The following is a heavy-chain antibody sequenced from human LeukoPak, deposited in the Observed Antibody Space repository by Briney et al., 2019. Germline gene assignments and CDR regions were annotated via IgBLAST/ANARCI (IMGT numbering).Heavy chain of an antibody. Sequence: GGSLRLSCAASGFTFSSYGMNWVRQAPGKGLEWVSFIRPSSSTTYYADSVKGRFTISRDNSKNTVYLQMNSLRAEDTAVYYCARESSGWLQLFDYWGQGTLVTVSS. CDR2: IRPSSSTT. D-gene: IGHD5-24*01. CDR1: GFTFSSYG. J-gene: IGHJ4*02. CDR3: ARESSGWLQLFDY. V-gene: IGHV3-48*01.